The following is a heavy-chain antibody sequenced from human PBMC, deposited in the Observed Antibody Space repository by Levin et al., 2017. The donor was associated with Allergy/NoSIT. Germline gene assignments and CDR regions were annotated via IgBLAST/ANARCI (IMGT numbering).Heavy chain of an antibody. CDR2: IWFDGSDK. D-gene: IGHD6-19*01. CDR3: ARGRVAVNRGFEYFQH. V-gene: IGHV3-33*01. CDR1: GFTFSSYG. J-gene: IGHJ1*01. Sequence: GGSLRLSCAASGFTFSSYGMHWVRQAPGKGLEWVAVIWFDGSDKYYADSVKGRFTISRDNSKKTVFLQMNSLRAEDTAVYYCARGRVAVNRGFEYFQHWGQGTLVTVSS.